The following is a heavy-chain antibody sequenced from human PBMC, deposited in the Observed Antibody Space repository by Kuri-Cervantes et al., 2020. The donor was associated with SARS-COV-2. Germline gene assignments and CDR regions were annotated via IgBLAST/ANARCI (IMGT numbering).Heavy chain of an antibody. J-gene: IGHJ6*03. CDR2: IIPIFGTA. CDR3: ARDRGQLGIGVYYYYYMDV. V-gene: IGHV1-69*13. D-gene: IGHD7-27*01. Sequence: SVKVSCKASGGTFSSYAISWVRQAPGQGLEWMGGIIPIFGTANYAQKFQGRVTITADESTSTAYMELSSLRSEDTAVYYCARDRGQLGIGVYYYYYMDVWGKATTVTVSS. CDR1: GGTFSSYA.